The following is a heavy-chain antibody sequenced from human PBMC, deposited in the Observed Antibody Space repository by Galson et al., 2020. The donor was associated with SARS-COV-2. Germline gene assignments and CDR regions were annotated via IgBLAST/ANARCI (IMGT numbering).Heavy chain of an antibody. D-gene: IGHD3-22*01. CDR3: AKDDSSGYSTSWFDP. V-gene: IGHV3-30*18. CDR2: ISYDGSNK. CDR1: GFTFRSYG. Sequence: SLKLSFAASGFTFRSYGMHWVRQAPGKGLEWVAVISYDGSNKYYADSVKGRFTISRDNSKNTLYLQMNSLRAEDTAVYYCAKDDSSGYSTSWFDPWGQGTLVTVAS. J-gene: IGHJ5*02.